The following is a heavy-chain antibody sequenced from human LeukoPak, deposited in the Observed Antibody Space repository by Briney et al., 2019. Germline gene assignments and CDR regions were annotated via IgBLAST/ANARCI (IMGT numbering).Heavy chain of an antibody. CDR2: IYSGGVT. CDR3: ARAPSGWSDYWYFDL. J-gene: IGHJ2*01. Sequence: GGSLRLSCAASGFTFSNAWMSWVRQAPGKGLEWVSLIYSGGVTYYADSVKGRFIISRDNSKNTLFLQMNSLRAEDTAVYYCARAPSGWSDYWYFDLWGRGTLVTVSS. D-gene: IGHD6-19*01. V-gene: IGHV3-53*01. CDR1: GFTFSNAW.